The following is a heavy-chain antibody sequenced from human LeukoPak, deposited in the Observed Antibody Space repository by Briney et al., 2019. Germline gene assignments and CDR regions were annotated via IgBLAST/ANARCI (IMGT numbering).Heavy chain of an antibody. J-gene: IGHJ4*02. D-gene: IGHD1-26*01. CDR3: ARRGNGSFYYFDY. V-gene: IGHV4-59*08. CDR1: GGSIRSYH. Sequence: SETLSLTCTVSGGSIRSYHWSWIRQPPGKNLEWIGNVYYNGRTSYNPSLKTRVTISVDTSRNHFSLKLTSVTAADTAVYYCARRGNGSFYYFDYWGQGTLVTVSS. CDR2: VYYNGRT.